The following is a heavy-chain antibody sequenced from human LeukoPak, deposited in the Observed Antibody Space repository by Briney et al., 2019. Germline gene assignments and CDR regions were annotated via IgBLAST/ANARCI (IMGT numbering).Heavy chain of an antibody. CDR1: GYTFTSYD. CDR2: MNPNSGNT. D-gene: IGHD3-22*01. V-gene: IGHV1-8*01. Sequence: ASVKVSCKASGYTFTSYDINWVRQATGQGLEWMGWMNPNSGNTGYAQKFQGRVTMTRDTSISTAYMELSRLRSDDTAVYYCARDPPAKNYYDSSGYRPNFDYWGQGTLVTVS. J-gene: IGHJ4*02. CDR3: ARDPPAKNYYDSSGYRPNFDY.